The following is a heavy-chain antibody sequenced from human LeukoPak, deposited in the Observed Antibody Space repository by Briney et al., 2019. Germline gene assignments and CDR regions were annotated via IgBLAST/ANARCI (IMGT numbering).Heavy chain of an antibody. D-gene: IGHD2-8*01. V-gene: IGHV4-61*01. CDR1: GGSVSSGSYY. CDR2: IYYSGST. Sequence: SETLSLTCTVSGGSVSSGSYYWSWIRQPPGKGLEWIGYIYYSGSTDYNPPLESRVTISLDTSNNQVSLKLTSLIVADTAVYYCARNGDFWGQGTLVTVTS. CDR3: ARNGDF. J-gene: IGHJ4*02.